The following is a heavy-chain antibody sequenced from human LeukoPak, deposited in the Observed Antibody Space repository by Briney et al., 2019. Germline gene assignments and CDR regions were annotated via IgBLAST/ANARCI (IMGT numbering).Heavy chain of an antibody. J-gene: IGHJ4*02. Sequence: GESLKISCAASGFTFSRYWMSWVRQAPGKGLEWVANIIQDGSEKYYVDSVKGRFTISRDNAKNSLYLQMNSLRAEDTAVYYCARDVGVDYWGQGTLVTVSS. CDR2: IIQDGSEK. D-gene: IGHD1-26*01. CDR1: GFTFSRYW. CDR3: ARDVGVDY. V-gene: IGHV3-7*01.